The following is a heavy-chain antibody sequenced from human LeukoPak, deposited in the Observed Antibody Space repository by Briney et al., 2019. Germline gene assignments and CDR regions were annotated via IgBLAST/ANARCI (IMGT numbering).Heavy chain of an antibody. Sequence: GGSLRLSCAASGFTFSSYAMHWVRQAPGKGLEWVAVISYDGSNKYYADSVKGRFTISRDNSKNTLYLQMNSLRAEDTAVYYRARDIYAMYYFDYWGQGTLVTVSS. V-gene: IGHV3-30-3*01. CDR3: ARDIYAMYYFDY. J-gene: IGHJ4*02. CDR2: ISYDGSNK. D-gene: IGHD2-2*02. CDR1: GFTFSSYA.